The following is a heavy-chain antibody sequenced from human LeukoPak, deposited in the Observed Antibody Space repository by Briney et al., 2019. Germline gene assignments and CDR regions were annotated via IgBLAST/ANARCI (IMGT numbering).Heavy chain of an antibody. V-gene: IGHV3-74*01. J-gene: IGHJ4*02. D-gene: IGHD1/OR15-1a*01. Sequence: GGSLRLSCAASGFTLSSYWMHWVRQVPGKGLVLVSQINGDGSNAYYADSVKGRFTISRDNAKNTLYLQVNNLRAEDTAVYYCAKQMRDWGQGTLVTVSS. CDR1: GFTLSSYW. CDR3: AKQMRD. CDR2: INGDGSNA.